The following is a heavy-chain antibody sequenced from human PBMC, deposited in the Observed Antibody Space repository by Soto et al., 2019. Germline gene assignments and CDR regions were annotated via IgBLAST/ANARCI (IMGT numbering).Heavy chain of an antibody. D-gene: IGHD6-6*01. V-gene: IGHV1-69*06. Sequence: QVQLVPSGAEVKKPGSSVKVSCKASGGTFSSYAISWVRQAPGQGLEWMGGIIPIFGTENYAQKFQGRVTITAAKSTSTAYMELSSRRSEDTAVYYCARRSAPNIAACGYYYYGMDVWGQGTTVTVSS. CDR2: IIPIFGTE. CDR1: GGTFSSYA. J-gene: IGHJ6*02. CDR3: ARRSAPNIAACGYYYYGMDV.